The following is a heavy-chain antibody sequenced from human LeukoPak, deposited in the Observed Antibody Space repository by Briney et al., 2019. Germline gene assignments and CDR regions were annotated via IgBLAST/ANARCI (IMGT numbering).Heavy chain of an antibody. Sequence: EASVEVSCKASGYTFTSYDINWVRQATGQGLEWMGWMNPNSGNTGYAQKFQGRVTMTRNTSISTAYMELSSLRSDDTAVYYCARDSGSLQPGEFDYWGQGTLVTVSS. CDR1: GYTFTSYD. D-gene: IGHD1-26*01. V-gene: IGHV1-8*01. CDR3: ARDSGSLQPGEFDY. CDR2: MNPNSGNT. J-gene: IGHJ4*02.